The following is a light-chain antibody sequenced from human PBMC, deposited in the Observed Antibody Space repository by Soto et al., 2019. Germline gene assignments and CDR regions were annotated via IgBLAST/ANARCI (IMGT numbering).Light chain of an antibody. V-gene: IGLV2-14*01. J-gene: IGLJ1*01. CDR2: DVN. CDR1: SSAVGGYDY. Sequence: QATVTQPAFVAGPAVPRGTLSCTGTSSAVGGYDYVSWYQQLPGKAPKLLIYDVNNRPSGVSHRFSGSKSGNTASLTISGLQAEDEADYYCSSYTGSSTFVFGTGTKVTVL. CDR3: SSYTGSSTFV.